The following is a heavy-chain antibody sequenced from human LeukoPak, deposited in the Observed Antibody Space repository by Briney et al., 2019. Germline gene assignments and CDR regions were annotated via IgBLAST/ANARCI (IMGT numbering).Heavy chain of an antibody. CDR2: IYSTGRT. D-gene: IGHD3-10*01. V-gene: IGHV4-61*08. CDR3: ARLGLGDEACWFDP. Sequence: SETLSLTCAVSGGSISSGDYSWSWIRQPPGKGLEWIGHIYSTGRTTYNPSLKSRVTISVDTSKNQFSLKLNSVTAADTAVYYCARLGLGDEACWFDPWGQGTLVTVSS. J-gene: IGHJ5*02. CDR1: GGSISSGDYS.